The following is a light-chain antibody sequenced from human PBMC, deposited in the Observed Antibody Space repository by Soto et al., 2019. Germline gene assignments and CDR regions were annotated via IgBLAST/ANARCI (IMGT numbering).Light chain of an antibody. CDR2: GTF. CDR1: ETISSDK. Sequence: EIVLTQSPGTLSVSPGERATLSCRASETISSDKLAWYQQKPGQPPSLLIYGTFSWATGIPDRFSGSGSGADFTSTIRRLEPEDSAIYHCQQYGSWTFGQGTKVEI. J-gene: IGKJ1*01. V-gene: IGKV3-20*01. CDR3: QQYGSWT.